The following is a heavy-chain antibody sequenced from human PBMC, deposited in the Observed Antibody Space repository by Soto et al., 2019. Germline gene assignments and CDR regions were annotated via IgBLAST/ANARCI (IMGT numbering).Heavy chain of an antibody. J-gene: IGHJ4*02. CDR2: TSGNSRTI. CDR1: GFNFKNYN. V-gene: IGHV3-48*01. D-gene: IGHD3-10*01. CDR3: ASGPWELDY. Sequence: GGSLRLSCTASGFNFKNYNMNWLRQAPGKGLECVAYTSGNSRTIYYADSVKGRFTISRDNAENSVFLQMNSLRAEDTSVYYCASGPWELDYWGQGTLVTVSS.